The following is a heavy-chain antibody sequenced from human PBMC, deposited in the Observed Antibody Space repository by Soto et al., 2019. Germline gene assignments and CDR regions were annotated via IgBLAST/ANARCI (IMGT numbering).Heavy chain of an antibody. CDR1: GFTFSSYA. CDR3: ARGDYYDSSGYYSGAFDI. Sequence: QVQLVESGGGVVQPGRSLRLSCADSGFTFSSYAMHWVRQAPGKGLEWEAVISYDGSNKYYADSVKGRFTISRDNSKNTLYLQMNSLRAEDTAVYYCARGDYYDSSGYYSGAFDIWGQGTMVTVSS. CDR2: ISYDGSNK. J-gene: IGHJ3*02. D-gene: IGHD3-22*01. V-gene: IGHV3-30-3*01.